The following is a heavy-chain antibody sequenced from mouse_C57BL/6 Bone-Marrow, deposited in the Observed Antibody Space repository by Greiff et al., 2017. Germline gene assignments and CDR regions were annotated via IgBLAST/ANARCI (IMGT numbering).Heavy chain of an antibody. J-gene: IGHJ3*01. CDR2: ISSGGSYT. CDR1: GFTFSSYG. CDR3: ARHYSNYGIAY. Sequence: DVMLVESGGDLVKPGGSLKLSCAASGFTFSSYGMSWVRQTPDKRLEWVATISSGGSYTYYPDRVKGRFTISRDNAKNTLYLQMSSLKSADTAMYYCARHYSNYGIAYWGQGTLVTVSA. D-gene: IGHD2-5*01. V-gene: IGHV5-6*02.